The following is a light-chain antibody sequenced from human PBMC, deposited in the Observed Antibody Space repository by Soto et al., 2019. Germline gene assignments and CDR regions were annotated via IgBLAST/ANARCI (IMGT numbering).Light chain of an antibody. V-gene: IGLV6-57*04. J-gene: IGLJ1*01. CDR1: SGSIATNF. CDR2: END. CDR3: QSHSGNDYV. Sequence: NFMPTQPHSVSESPGKTVTISCTRSSGSIATNFVQWYLQRPGSAPTTVIYENDRRPSGVTERFSGSIDRSSNSASLAISGLKTEDEADYSCQSHSGNDYVFGSGTKLTVL.